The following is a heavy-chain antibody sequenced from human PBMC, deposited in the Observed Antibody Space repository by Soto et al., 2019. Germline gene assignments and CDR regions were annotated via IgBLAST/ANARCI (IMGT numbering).Heavy chain of an antibody. D-gene: IGHD3-10*01. CDR2: ITASGDGT. CDR1: GFTFSNFA. V-gene: IGHV3-23*01. Sequence: DVQLLEFGGGLVQPGGSLRLSCAGSGFTFSNFAMSWVRQAPAKGLEWVSAITASGDGTYLADSVKGRFTVSRDNSKDTLFLKMNSLRDEDTALYYCARSGHQIGRGYDLWGQGTLVTVSS. CDR3: ARSGHQIGRGYDL. J-gene: IGHJ4*02.